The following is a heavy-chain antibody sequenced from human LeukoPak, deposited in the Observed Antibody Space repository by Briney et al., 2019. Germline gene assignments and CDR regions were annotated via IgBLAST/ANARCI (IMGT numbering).Heavy chain of an antibody. V-gene: IGHV3-23*01. CDR2: ISGSGGST. J-gene: IGHJ4*02. Sequence: AGGSLRLSCAASGFTFSSYAMSWVRHAPGKGLVWVSAISGSGGSTYYADSVKGRFTISRDNSKNTLYLQMNSLRAEDTAVYYCAKAPPYQLLSCYFDYWGQGTLVTVSS. D-gene: IGHD2-2*01. CDR3: AKAPPYQLLSCYFDY. CDR1: GFTFSSYA.